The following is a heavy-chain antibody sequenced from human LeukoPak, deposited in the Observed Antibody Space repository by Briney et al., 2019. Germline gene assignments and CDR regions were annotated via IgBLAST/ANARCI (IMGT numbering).Heavy chain of an antibody. Sequence: PGGSLRLSCVASGFTFSLYEMNWVRQAPGKGLEWVSCISKSGNNLHYADSVKGRFTISRDNAKNSLYLQMNSLRVEDTAVYYCARDFAQNWFDTRGQGTLVTVSA. CDR3: ARDFAQNWFDT. CDR2: ISKSGNNL. V-gene: IGHV3-48*03. D-gene: IGHD2-21*01. CDR1: GFTFSLYE. J-gene: IGHJ5*02.